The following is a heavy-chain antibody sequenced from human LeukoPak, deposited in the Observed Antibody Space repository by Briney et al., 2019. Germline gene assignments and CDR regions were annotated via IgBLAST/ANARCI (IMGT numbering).Heavy chain of an antibody. CDR3: ARDWVYKIDY. V-gene: IGHV3-74*01. D-gene: IGHD5-24*01. Sequence: GGSQRLSCETAGFTFSSYVMHWVRRTPGKGLVWVSRISHDGIISYADSVKGRFTISRDNAENTLILQMNSLRVEDTAVYYCARDWVYKIDYWGRGTLVTVSS. J-gene: IGHJ4*02. CDR1: GFTFSSYV. CDR2: ISHDGII.